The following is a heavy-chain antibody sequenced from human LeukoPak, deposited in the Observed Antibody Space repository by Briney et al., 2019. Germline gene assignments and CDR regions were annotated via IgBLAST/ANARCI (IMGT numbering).Heavy chain of an antibody. CDR1: GYTFTSYG. J-gene: IGHJ1*01. CDR2: ISAYNGNT. Sequence: GASVKVSCKASGYTFTSYGISWVRQAPGQGLEWMGWISAYNGNTNYAQKLQGRVTMTTDTSTSTAYMELRSLRSDDTAVYYCAREPTMTTVTTGPSSEYFQHWGQGTLVTVSS. V-gene: IGHV1-18*01. D-gene: IGHD4-11*01. CDR3: AREPTMTTVTTGPSSEYFQH.